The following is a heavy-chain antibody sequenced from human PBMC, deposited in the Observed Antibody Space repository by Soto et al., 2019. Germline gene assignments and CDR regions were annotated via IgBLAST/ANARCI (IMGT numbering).Heavy chain of an antibody. Sequence: QVHLVQSGAVVENPGASVKVSCKASGYTFTNFGINWVRQAAGQGLEWMGWITPQNGNANYPQKHQDRLTITTDTSTNTAYLELRSLRSDDTAVYFCARARMFSGAHHDYWGQGTRVTVSS. D-gene: IGHD1-26*01. CDR2: ITPQNGNA. V-gene: IGHV1-18*04. J-gene: IGHJ4*02. CDR3: ARARMFSGAHHDY. CDR1: GYTFTNFG.